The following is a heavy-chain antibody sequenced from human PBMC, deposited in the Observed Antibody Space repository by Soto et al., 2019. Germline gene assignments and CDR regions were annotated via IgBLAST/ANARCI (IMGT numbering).Heavy chain of an antibody. Sequence: EVQLVESGGGLVQPGGSLKLSCAASGFSFSDSAMHWVRQASGKGLEWVGRIRSKPNNYATAYAASVKGRFTISRDDSKNPAYLQMNSLKTEDTAVYYCTRHVADFWGQGTLVTVSS. CDR3: TRHVADF. J-gene: IGHJ4*02. V-gene: IGHV3-73*01. CDR2: IRSKPNNYAT. CDR1: GFSFSDSA.